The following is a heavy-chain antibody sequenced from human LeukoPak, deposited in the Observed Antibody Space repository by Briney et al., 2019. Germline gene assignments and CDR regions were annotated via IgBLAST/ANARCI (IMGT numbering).Heavy chain of an antibody. CDR2: IIPIFGTA. V-gene: IGHV1-69*05. CDR3: GLGYSSSWYRSFDY. CDR1: GGTFSSYA. D-gene: IGHD6-13*01. Sequence: ASVKVSCKASGGTFSSYAISWVRQAPGQGLEWMGGIIPIFGTANYAQKFQGRVTITTDESTSTAYMELSSLRSEDTAVYYCGLGYSSSWYRSFDYWGQGTLVTVSS. J-gene: IGHJ4*02.